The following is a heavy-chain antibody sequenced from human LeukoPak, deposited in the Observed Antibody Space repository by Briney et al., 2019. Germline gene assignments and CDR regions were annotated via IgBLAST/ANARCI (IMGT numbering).Heavy chain of an antibody. J-gene: IGHJ4*02. D-gene: IGHD2-15*01. CDR2: IYYSGST. Sequence: SETLSLTCAVSGGSISSYYWSWIRQPPGKALEGIGYIYYSGSTNYNPSLKSRVTISVDTSKNQFSLKLSSVTAADTAVYYCARVDSWAPGLDYWGQGTLVTVSS. CDR3: ARVDSWAPGLDY. V-gene: IGHV4-59*01. CDR1: GGSISSYY.